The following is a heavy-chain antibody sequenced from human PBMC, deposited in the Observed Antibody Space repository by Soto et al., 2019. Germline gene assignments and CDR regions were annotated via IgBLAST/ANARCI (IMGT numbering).Heavy chain of an antibody. D-gene: IGHD3-10*01. CDR2: INPNSVGT. J-gene: IGHJ3*01. V-gene: IGHV1-2*02. CDR1: GYTFTGHY. CDR3: AREPMVRAAHGFDL. Sequence: ASVKVSCKASGYTFTGHYMHWVRQAPGQGLEWMGWINPNSVGTNYAQKFQGRVTMTRDTSISTAYMELSRLRFDDTAVYYCAREPMVRAAHGFDLWGQGTMVTVSS.